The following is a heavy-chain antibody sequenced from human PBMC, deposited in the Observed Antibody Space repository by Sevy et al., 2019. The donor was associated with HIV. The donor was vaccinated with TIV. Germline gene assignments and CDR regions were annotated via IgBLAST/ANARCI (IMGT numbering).Heavy chain of an antibody. V-gene: IGHV3-7*01. CDR2: IKQDAGQK. J-gene: IGHJ4*02. Sequence: GGSLRLSCAASGFTFSKYWMGWVRQAPGKGLEWVANIKQDAGQKYDVDSVKGRFTSSRDNAKNSLYLQMNSLRAEDTAVYFCARDDGNYYFHYWGQGTLVTVSS. D-gene: IGHD1-7*01. CDR3: ARDDGNYYFHY. CDR1: GFTFSKYW.